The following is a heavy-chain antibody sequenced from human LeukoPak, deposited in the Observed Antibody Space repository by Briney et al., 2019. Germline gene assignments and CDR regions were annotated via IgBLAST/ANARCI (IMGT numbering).Heavy chain of an antibody. CDR1: GFTFRDYY. D-gene: IGHD4-23*01. V-gene: IGHV3-11*06. CDR3: ARSPYYAGAFVDD. CDR2: FSGSSGYI. Sequence: GRSLRLSCAAPGFTFRDYYMSWVRHAPGKGLQWVSYFSGSSGYINYADSVKGRFTISRDNAKDSLYLQMNSLRAEDTAVYYCARSPYYAGAFVDDWGQGTLVTVA. J-gene: IGHJ4*02.